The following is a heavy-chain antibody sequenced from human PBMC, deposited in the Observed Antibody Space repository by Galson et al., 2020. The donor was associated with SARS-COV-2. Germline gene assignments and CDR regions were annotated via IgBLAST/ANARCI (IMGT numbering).Heavy chain of an antibody. CDR1: GFTFSSYA. CDR3: AKRHRDSSGFDY. V-gene: IGHV3-23*01. J-gene: IGHJ4*01. CDR2: ISGSGSAT. D-gene: IGHD3-22*01. Sequence: GESLKISCAASGFTFSSYAMNWLRQAPGKGLEWVSGISGSGSATYFAGSVKGRFTISRDNSQNTLYLQMNGLRGEDTAIYYCAKRHRDSSGFDYWGQGTMVTVSS.